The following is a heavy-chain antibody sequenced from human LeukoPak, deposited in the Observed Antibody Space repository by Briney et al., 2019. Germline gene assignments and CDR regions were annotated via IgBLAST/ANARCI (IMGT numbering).Heavy chain of an antibody. V-gene: IGHV3-49*04. J-gene: IGHJ4*02. CDR2: IRSKDFGETQ. CDR3: SGHDSIYFDY. D-gene: IGHD5-12*01. CDR1: GFNFGDYT. Sequence: PGGSLRLSCTVSGFNFGDYTMTWVRQAPGKGLEWVSFIRSKDFGETQEYAAAVKGRFTISRDDSKNITYVEMNSLKTEDTAVYCYSGHDSIYFDYWGQGTLVTVSS.